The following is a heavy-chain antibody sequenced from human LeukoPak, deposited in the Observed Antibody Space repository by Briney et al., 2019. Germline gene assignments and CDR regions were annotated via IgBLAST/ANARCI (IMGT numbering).Heavy chain of an antibody. V-gene: IGHV4-59*01. CDR2: IYYSGST. J-gene: IGHJ6*02. CDR1: GGSISSYY. D-gene: IGHD5-18*01. CDR3: ARVHSYGFYYYYYYGMDV. Sequence: SETLSLTCTVSGGSISSYYRSWIRQPPGKGLEWIGYIYYSGSTNYNPSLKSRVTISVDTSKNQFSLKLSSVTAADTAVYYCARVHSYGFYYYYYYGMDVWGQGTTVTVSS.